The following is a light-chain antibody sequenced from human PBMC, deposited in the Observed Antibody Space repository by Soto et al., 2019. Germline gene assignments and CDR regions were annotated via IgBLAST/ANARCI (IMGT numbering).Light chain of an antibody. CDR2: GAS. CDR1: QSISRY. CDR3: QQRSYPIT. J-gene: IGKJ5*01. Sequence: IVLTQSPGTLSLSPGERTTLSCRASQSISRYLAWYQQKPGQGPRLLIYGASSRATGIPVRFSGSGSDSDFTLTISSLEPEDFAVYYCQQRSYPITFGQGTRLEIK. V-gene: IGKV3-11*01.